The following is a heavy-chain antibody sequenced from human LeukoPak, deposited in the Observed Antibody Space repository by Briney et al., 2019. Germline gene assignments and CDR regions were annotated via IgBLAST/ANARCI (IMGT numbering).Heavy chain of an antibody. V-gene: IGHV4-34*01. CDR3: ARGLSYGYYFDY. CDR1: GGSFSGYY. CDR2: INHSGST. Sequence: SETLSLTCAVYGGSFSGYYWSWIRQPPWKGLEWIGEINHSGSTNYNPSLKSRVTISVDTSKNQFSLKLSSVTAADTAVYYCARGLSYGYYFDYWGQGTLVTVSS. J-gene: IGHJ4*02. D-gene: IGHD5-18*01.